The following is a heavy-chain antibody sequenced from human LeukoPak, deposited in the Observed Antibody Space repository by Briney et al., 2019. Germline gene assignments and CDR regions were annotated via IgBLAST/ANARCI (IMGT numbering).Heavy chain of an antibody. V-gene: IGHV3-48*02. CDR2: ISGSSSTI. D-gene: IGHD6-19*01. J-gene: IGHJ4*02. Sequence: GGSLRLSCAPSGITFCTSTMNWVRQAPGRGLEWVSYISGSSSTIYYTDSVKGRLTVSRDNARNSLYLQMNNLRDDDTAVYFCARGRTDSRGWYHFDSWGQGTLVTVSS. CDR1: GITFCTST. CDR3: ARGRTDSRGWYHFDS.